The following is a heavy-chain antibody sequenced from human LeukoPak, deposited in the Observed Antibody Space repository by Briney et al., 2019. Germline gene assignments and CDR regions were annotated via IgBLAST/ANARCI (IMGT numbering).Heavy chain of an antibody. CDR3: ARGSYFRVLYYYYVDV. V-gene: IGHV3-11*01. D-gene: IGHD2/OR15-2a*01. CDR2: ISSSGSTI. J-gene: IGHJ6*03. Sequence: GGSLRLSCAASGFTFSDYYMSWIRQAPGKGLEWVSYISSSGSTIYYADSVKGRFTISRDNAKNSLYLQMNSLRAEDTAVYYCARGSYFRVLYYYYVDVWGKGTTVTVSS. CDR1: GFTFSDYY.